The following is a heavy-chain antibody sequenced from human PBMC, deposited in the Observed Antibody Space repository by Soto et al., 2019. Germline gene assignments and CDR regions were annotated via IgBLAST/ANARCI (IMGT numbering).Heavy chain of an antibody. CDR3: ARDPRPLTTGGRSDNFDY. V-gene: IGHV3-33*01. Sequence: PGGSLRLSCAASGFIFSTYGMHWVRQAPGKGLEWVAVIWNDGSEKYYADSVKGRFTISRDNAKNMLYLEMNSLRAEDAAVYYCARDPRPLTTGGRSDNFDYWGQGTLVTVSS. J-gene: IGHJ4*02. CDR1: GFIFSTYG. D-gene: IGHD3-3*01. CDR2: IWNDGSEK.